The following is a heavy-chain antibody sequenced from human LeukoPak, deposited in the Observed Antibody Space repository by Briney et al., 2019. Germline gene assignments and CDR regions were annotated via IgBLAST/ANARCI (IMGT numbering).Heavy chain of an antibody. D-gene: IGHD6-19*01. Sequence: PGGSLRLSCAASGFTFSAYNMNWVRRTPGKGLEGVSSITTSSSYMFYADSVRGRFTISRDNAENSLYLQMNSLRDEDTAVYYCARDPYSGGYGAYYYYYMDVWGKGTTVTVSS. CDR1: GFTFSAYN. CDR3: ARDPYSGGYGAYYYYYMDV. J-gene: IGHJ6*03. V-gene: IGHV3-21*01. CDR2: ITTSSSYM.